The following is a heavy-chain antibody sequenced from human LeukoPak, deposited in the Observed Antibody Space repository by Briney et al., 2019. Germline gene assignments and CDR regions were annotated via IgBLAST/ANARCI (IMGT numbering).Heavy chain of an antibody. CDR3: ARGGPGGNSWRYYLES. CDR2: IYYTGNA. CDR1: GGSISTYY. Sequence: SETLSLTCTVSGGSISTYYWSWLRQSPGKGLEWSGYIYYTGNANYNPSLKSRVTIPVATSKNQFSLNLNSVTAADVAVYYCARGGPGGNSWRYYLESWGQGTLVTVSS. D-gene: IGHD1-14*01. V-gene: IGHV4-59*01. J-gene: IGHJ4*02.